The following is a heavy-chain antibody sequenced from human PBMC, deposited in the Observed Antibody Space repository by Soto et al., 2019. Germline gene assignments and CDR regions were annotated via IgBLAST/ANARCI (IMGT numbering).Heavy chain of an antibody. CDR2: VIPIFGTP. Sequence: QVQLVQSGAEVKKPGASVKVSCKSSGYTFRGYAFIWVRQAPGQGLEWMGGVIPIFGTPNYAQKFQGRVTITADESTSTAYMELSSLRSEDTAVYFCAGRRSYGYGSSFDYWGQGTLVTVSS. CDR3: AGRRSYGYGSSFDY. CDR1: GYTFRGYA. D-gene: IGHD5-18*01. V-gene: IGHV1-69*01. J-gene: IGHJ4*02.